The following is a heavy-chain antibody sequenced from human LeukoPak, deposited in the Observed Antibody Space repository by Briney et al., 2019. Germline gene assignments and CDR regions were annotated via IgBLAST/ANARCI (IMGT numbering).Heavy chain of an antibody. Sequence: GGSLRLSCVASGFTFKSDWMNWVRQAPGKGLEWVANIKQDGSEKYYVDSVKGRFTISKDNTKNSLYLQMNSLRAEDTAVYYCAREYYLDYWGQGTLVTVSS. CDR2: IKQDGSEK. V-gene: IGHV3-7*01. CDR1: GFTFKSDW. J-gene: IGHJ4*02. CDR3: AREYYLDY.